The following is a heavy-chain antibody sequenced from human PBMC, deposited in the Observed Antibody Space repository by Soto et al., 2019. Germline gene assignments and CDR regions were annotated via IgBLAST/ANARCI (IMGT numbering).Heavy chain of an antibody. V-gene: IGHV1-69*04. CDR2: MIPIIGKA. Sequence: GASVKVSCKASGYTFTSYDINWVRQAPGQGLEWMGRMIPIIGKASYAQKFQGRVTITGDKSTSTAYMELSSLRSEDTAVYYCASLMSSGYYYGMDVWGQGTTVTVSS. J-gene: IGHJ6*02. CDR3: ASLMSSGYYYGMDV. CDR1: GYTFTSYD. D-gene: IGHD3-10*01.